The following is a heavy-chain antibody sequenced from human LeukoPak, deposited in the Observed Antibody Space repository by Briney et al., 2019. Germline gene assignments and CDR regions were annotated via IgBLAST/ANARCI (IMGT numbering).Heavy chain of an antibody. J-gene: IGHJ1*01. V-gene: IGHV3-23*01. CDR1: GFTLMSFD. CDR3: AKFPTGYLRAPKQ. CDR2: LSCIDTSCTE. D-gene: IGHD1-1*01. Sequence: GRSLRLFCAASGFTLMSFDMSWVRQAPGTGLEWVSTLSCIDTSCTEYYADSVKGRFSISRDNSKNTLYLQMNSLRAEDTAVYYCAKFPTGYLRAPKQWGQGTLVTVSS.